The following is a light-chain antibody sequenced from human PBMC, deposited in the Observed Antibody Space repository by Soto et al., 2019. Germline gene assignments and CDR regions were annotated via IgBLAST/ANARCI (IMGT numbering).Light chain of an antibody. V-gene: IGKV1-5*01. J-gene: IGKJ1*01. Sequence: DIQMTQSPSTLSASVGDRVTITCRASQSISTWLAWYQQKPGKAPKLLIYGASSLESGVPSRFSGSGSGTEFTLTIDSLQPDDLATYYCQQYNSYSKTFGQGTKV. CDR2: GAS. CDR1: QSISTW. CDR3: QQYNSYSKT.